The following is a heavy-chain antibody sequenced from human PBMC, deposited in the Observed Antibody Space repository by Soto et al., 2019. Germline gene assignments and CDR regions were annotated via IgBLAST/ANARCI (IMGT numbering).Heavy chain of an antibody. CDR2: INPSGGST. J-gene: IGHJ4*02. D-gene: IGHD2-15*01. Sequence: QVQLVQSGAEVKKPGASVKVSCKASGYTFTSYYMHWVRQAPGQGLEWMGIINPSGGSTSYAQKFQCTVTMTRDTSTNTVYMEPSSLRSEDTAVYSCASFQTTSYCSGGSCQGDYWGQGTPVTVSS. V-gene: IGHV1-46*01. CDR1: GYTFTSYY. CDR3: ASFQTTSYCSGGSCQGDY.